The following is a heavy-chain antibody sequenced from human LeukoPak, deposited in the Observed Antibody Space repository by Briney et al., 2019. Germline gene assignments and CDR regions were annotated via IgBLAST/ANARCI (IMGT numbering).Heavy chain of an antibody. J-gene: IGHJ4*02. CDR3: ARDGKRGDLGY. Sequence: PSETLSLTCTVSGDSISNSRDYWAWIRQPPGKGLEWIGSIYYSGSTYYNPSLESRVTISVDTSKNQFSLRLSSVTAADTAVYYCARDGKRGDLGYWGQGTWSPSPQ. V-gene: IGHV4-39*07. D-gene: IGHD3-10*01. CDR1: GDSISNSRDY. CDR2: IYYSGST.